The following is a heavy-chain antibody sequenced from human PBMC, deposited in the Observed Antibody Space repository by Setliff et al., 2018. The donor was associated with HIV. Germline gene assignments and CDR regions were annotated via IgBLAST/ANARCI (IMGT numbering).Heavy chain of an antibody. Sequence: SETLSLTCAVSGASITTNSYYWGWIRQTPEKGLEWIGDFYYSGTTYYNPSLKSRATISVDTSQNQFSLRLSSVTAADTAVYHCARRELSIAAAGTYSDYWGQGTLVTVSS. CDR2: FYYSGTT. CDR3: ARRELSIAAAGTYSDY. V-gene: IGHV4-39*01. CDR1: GASITTNSYY. D-gene: IGHD6-13*01. J-gene: IGHJ4*02.